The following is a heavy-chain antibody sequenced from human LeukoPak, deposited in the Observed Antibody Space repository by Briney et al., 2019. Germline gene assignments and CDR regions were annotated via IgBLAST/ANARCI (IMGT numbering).Heavy chain of an antibody. J-gene: IGHJ6*02. V-gene: IGHV3-53*01. CDR3: ARVSRTLSNSPYGMDV. CDR1: EFTVSSNY. Sequence: AGGSLRLSCAASEFTVSSNYMSWVRQAPGKGLEWVSVIYSGGSTYYADSVKGRFTISRDNSKNTLYLQMNSLRAEDTAVYYCARVSRTLSNSPYGMDVWGQGTTVTVSS. D-gene: IGHD2-21*01. CDR2: IYSGGST.